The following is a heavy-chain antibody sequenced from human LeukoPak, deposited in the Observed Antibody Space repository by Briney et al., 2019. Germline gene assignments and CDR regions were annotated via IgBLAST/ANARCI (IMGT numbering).Heavy chain of an antibody. D-gene: IGHD1-26*01. V-gene: IGHV3-30*04. J-gene: IGHJ4*02. CDR3: ARGLAWELPVDY. CDR2: ISYDGSNK. Sequence: QTGGSLRLSCAASGFTFSSYAMHWVRQAPGKGLEWVAVISYDGSNKYYADSVKGRFTISRDNSKNTLYLHMNSLRAEDTAVYYCARGLAWELPVDYWGQGTLVTVSS. CDR1: GFTFSSYA.